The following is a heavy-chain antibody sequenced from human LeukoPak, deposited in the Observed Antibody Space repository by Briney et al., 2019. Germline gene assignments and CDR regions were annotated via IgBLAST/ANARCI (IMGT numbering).Heavy chain of an antibody. Sequence: GGSLRLSCAASGFTFSNYWMSWVRQAPGKGLEWVSAISGSAAATFYGDSVKGRFTISRDNSKRTVYLQMNSLRAEDTAVYYCAKRGPESPASGKYYFDSWGQGTLVTVSS. CDR3: AKRGPESPASGKYYFDS. CDR2: ISGSAAAT. J-gene: IGHJ4*02. D-gene: IGHD1-14*01. CDR1: GFTFSNYW. V-gene: IGHV3-23*01.